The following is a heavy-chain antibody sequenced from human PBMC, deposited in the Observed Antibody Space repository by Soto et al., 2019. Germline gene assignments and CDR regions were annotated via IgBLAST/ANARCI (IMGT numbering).Heavy chain of an antibody. CDR3: FRHHDVSRSLALF. Sequence: PSETLSLTCTVSGGSITSGASYWSWIRQHPGKGLEWIGHIYYSGDTYYNPSLKSRVTMSVDTSMNQFFLKVSSVSAADTAVYYFFRHHDVSRSLALFWGNGTLVPVSS. V-gene: IGHV4-31*03. J-gene: IGHJ4*01. D-gene: IGHD2-15*01. CDR1: GGSITSGASY. CDR2: IYYSGDT.